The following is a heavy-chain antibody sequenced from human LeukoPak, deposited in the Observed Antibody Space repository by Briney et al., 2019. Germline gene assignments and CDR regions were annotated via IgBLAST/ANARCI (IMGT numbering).Heavy chain of an antibody. J-gene: IGHJ1*01. Sequence: GGSLRLSCVASGFTFSSYWMHWVRQAPGKGLVWVSRIKSDGSTNYADSVKGRFTISRDNAKNTLSLQMNSLRAEDTGVYYCARAPSEIGGYYPEYFRHWGRGTLVTVSS. CDR3: ARAPSEIGGYYPEYFRH. CDR2: IKSDGST. D-gene: IGHD3-22*01. V-gene: IGHV3-74*01. CDR1: GFTFSSYW.